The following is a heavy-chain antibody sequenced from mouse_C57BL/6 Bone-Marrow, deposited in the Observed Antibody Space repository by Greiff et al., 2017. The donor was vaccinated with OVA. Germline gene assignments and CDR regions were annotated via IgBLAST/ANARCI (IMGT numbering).Heavy chain of an antibody. Sequence: QVQLQQPGAELVKPGASVKLSCKASGYTFTSYWMHWVKQRPGQGLEWIGMIHPNSGSTNYNAKFKSKATLTVDKSSSTAYMQLSSLTSEDSAVYYCARDGYYPAYWGQGTTLTVSS. CDR2: IHPNSGST. CDR3: ARDGYYPAY. J-gene: IGHJ2*01. V-gene: IGHV1-64*01. D-gene: IGHD2-3*01. CDR1: GYTFTSYW.